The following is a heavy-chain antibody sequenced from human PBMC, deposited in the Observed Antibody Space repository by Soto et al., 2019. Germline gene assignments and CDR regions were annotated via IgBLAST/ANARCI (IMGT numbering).Heavy chain of an antibody. Sequence: PSETLSLTCTVSGGSISSGGYYWSWIRQHPGKGLEWIGYIYYSGSTYYNPSLKSRVTISVDTSKNQFSLKLSSVTAADTAVYYCARAQEVQTLDAFHIWGEGTIVTVSS. V-gene: IGHV4-31*03. J-gene: IGHJ3*02. CDR3: ARAQEVQTLDAFHI. CDR2: IYYSGST. CDR1: GGSISSGGYY.